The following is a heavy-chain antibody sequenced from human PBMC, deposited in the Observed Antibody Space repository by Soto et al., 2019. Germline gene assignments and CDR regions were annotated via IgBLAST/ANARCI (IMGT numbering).Heavy chain of an antibody. CDR1: GGTFSSYA. D-gene: IGHD2-2*01. Sequence: AVKVSCKASGGTFSSYAISWVRQAPGQGLEWMGGIIPIFGTANYAQKFQGRVTITADESTSTAYMELSSLRSEDTAVYYCARVPFLPAADYYYYGMDVWGQGTTVTVSS. CDR3: ARVPFLPAADYYYYGMDV. J-gene: IGHJ6*02. V-gene: IGHV1-69*13. CDR2: IIPIFGTA.